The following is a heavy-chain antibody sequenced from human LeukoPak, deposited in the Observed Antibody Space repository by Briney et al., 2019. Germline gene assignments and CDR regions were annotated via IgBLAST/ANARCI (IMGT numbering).Heavy chain of an antibody. D-gene: IGHD3-10*01. CDR3: AGSRSFDY. CDR1: GFTFSHYW. Sequence: GGSLRLSCAASGFTFSHYWMHWVRQAPGKGLVWVSRINTDGSSATYADSVKGRFTISRDNAKSTLYLQMNSLRAEDTAVYYCAGSRSFDYWGQGTLVTVSS. CDR2: INTDGSSA. V-gene: IGHV3-74*01. J-gene: IGHJ4*02.